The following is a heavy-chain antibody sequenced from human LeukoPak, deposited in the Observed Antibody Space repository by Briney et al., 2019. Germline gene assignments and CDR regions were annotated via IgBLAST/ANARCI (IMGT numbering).Heavy chain of an antibody. CDR3: AKDDRGTTTPYYFDY. D-gene: IGHD1-26*01. Sequence: GGSLRLSCAAFGFTFSQYWMSWVRQAPGKGLEWVSAISGSGGSTYYADSVKGRFTISRDNSKNTLYLQMNSLRAEDTAVYYCAKDDRGTTTPYYFDYWGQGTLVTVSS. V-gene: IGHV3-23*01. CDR2: ISGSGGST. J-gene: IGHJ4*02. CDR1: GFTFSQYW.